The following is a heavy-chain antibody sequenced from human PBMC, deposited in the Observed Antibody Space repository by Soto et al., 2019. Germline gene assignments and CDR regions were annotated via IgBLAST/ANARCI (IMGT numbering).Heavy chain of an antibody. J-gene: IGHJ4*02. Sequence: QITLKESGPTVVKPTETLTLTCTFSGFSLTTSGVGVGWVRQSPGKAPEWLALLYWDDDKRYSTSLKSRLTITKETSKNQVVLTMANVDPADTATYYCAHRVLRTVFGLVTTTAIYFDFWGQGTPVVVSS. D-gene: IGHD3-3*01. CDR1: GFSLTTSGVG. CDR3: AHRVLRTVFGLVTTTAIYFDF. V-gene: IGHV2-5*02. CDR2: LYWDDDK.